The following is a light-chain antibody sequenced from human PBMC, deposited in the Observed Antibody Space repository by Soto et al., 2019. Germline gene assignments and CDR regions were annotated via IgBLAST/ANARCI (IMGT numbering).Light chain of an antibody. CDR2: DAS. J-gene: IGKJ4*01. CDR1: QSVSSY. Sequence: EIVLTQSPATLSLSPGERATLSCRASQSVSSYLAWYQQKPGQAPRLLIYDASNRATGIPARFSGSGSGTDCTLTISSLEPEDFAVYYCQQRSNWPRLLTSGGGTKVEIK. V-gene: IGKV3-11*01. CDR3: QQRSNWPRLLT.